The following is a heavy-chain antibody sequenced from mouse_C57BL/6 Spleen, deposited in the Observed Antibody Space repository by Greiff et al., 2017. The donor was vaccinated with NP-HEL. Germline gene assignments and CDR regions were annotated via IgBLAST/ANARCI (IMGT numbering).Heavy chain of an antibody. CDR1: GYTFTDYE. CDR3: TREGSSGYSYYAMDY. Sequence: VQLQQSGAELVRPGASVTLSCKASGYTFTDYEMHWVKQTPVHGLEWIGAIDPETGGTAYNQKFKGKAILTADKSSSTAYMALRSLTSEDSAVYYCTREGSSGYSYYAMDYWGQGTSVTVSS. V-gene: IGHV1-15*01. CDR2: IDPETGGT. D-gene: IGHD3-2*02. J-gene: IGHJ4*01.